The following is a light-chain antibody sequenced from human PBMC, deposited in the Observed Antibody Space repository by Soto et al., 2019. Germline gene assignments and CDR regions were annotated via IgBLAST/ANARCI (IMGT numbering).Light chain of an antibody. CDR1: QSVSSK. CDR3: QQRSNWPF. Sequence: EVVMTQSPATLSVSPGERATLSCRASQSVSSKLAWYQQKPGQAPRLLIYGASTRATGIPARFSGSGSGTDFTLTIRSLEPEDFAVYYCQQRSNWPFFGQGTRLAIK. J-gene: IGKJ5*01. CDR2: GAS. V-gene: IGKV3-15*01.